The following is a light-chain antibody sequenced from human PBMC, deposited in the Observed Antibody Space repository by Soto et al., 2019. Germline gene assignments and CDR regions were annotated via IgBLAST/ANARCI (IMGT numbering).Light chain of an antibody. CDR1: QSVRGY. Sequence: EIVLTQSPATLSLSPGERATLSCRASQSVRGYLVWYQQKPGQAHRLLIYDASNRATGIPARFSGSGSGTDFTLSISSLEPEDFAVYYCQQRSTWLYTFGPGTKVDI. CDR3: QQRSTWLYT. V-gene: IGKV3-11*01. J-gene: IGKJ3*01. CDR2: DAS.